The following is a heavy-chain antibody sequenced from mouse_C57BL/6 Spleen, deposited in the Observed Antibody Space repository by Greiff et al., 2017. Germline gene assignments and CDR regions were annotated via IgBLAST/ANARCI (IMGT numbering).Heavy chain of an antibody. Sequence: VQLKQSGPELVKPGASVKMSCKASGYTFTDYNMHWVKQSHGKSLEWIGYINPNNGGTSYNQKFKGKATLTVNKSSSTAYMKLRTLTSEESAVYYCARKGQLNYAMDYWGQGTSVTVSS. J-gene: IGHJ4*01. V-gene: IGHV1-22*01. CDR3: ARKGQLNYAMDY. CDR1: GYTFTDYN. CDR2: INPNNGGT. D-gene: IGHD1-3*01.